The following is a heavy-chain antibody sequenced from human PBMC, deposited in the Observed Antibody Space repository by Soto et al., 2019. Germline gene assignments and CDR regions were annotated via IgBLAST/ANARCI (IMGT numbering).Heavy chain of an antibody. V-gene: IGHV3-48*01. D-gene: IGHD3-16*02. Sequence: EVQLLESGGGLVQPGGSLRLSCAASGFTFSSYSMNWVCQAPGNGLEWVSYISSSSSTIYYADSVKGRFTISRDNATNSLYQQMNSMRAEDTAVYYCARDQSEGELSPVAFYYYMDVWGKGTTVTVSS. J-gene: IGHJ6*03. CDR2: ISSSSSTI. CDR3: ARDQSEGELSPVAFYYYMDV. CDR1: GFTFSSYS.